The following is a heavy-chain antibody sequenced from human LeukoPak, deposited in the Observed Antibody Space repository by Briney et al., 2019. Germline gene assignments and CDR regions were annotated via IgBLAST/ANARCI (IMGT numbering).Heavy chain of an antibody. CDR2: ISDSGGRT. D-gene: IGHD3-22*01. CDR1: GITLSNYG. V-gene: IGHV3-23*01. Sequence: GSLRLSCAVSGITLSNYGMSWVCQAPGKGLEWVAGISDSGGRTNYADSVKGRFTISRDNPKNTLYLQMNSLRAEDTAVYFCAKRGVVIRVILVGFHKEAYYFDSWGQGALVTVSS. CDR3: AKRGVVIRVILVGFHKEAYYFDS. J-gene: IGHJ4*02.